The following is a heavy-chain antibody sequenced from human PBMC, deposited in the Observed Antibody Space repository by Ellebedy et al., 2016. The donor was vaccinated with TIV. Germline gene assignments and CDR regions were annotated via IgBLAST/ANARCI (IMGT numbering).Heavy chain of an antibody. J-gene: IGHJ4*02. CDR1: GFTFSSYS. CDR2: ISSSSSTI. V-gene: IGHV3-48*02. CDR3: AKDIPVAVAGTAGY. D-gene: IGHD6-19*01. Sequence: GESLKISCAASGFTFSSYSMNWVRQAPGKGLEWVSYISSSSSTIYYADSVKGRFTISRDNAKNSLYLQMNSLRDEDTAVYYCAKDIPVAVAGTAGYWGQGTLVTVSS.